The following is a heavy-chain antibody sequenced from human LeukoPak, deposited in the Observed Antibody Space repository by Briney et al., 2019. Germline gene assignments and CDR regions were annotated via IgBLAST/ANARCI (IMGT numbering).Heavy chain of an antibody. J-gene: IGHJ5*02. V-gene: IGHV4-34*01. D-gene: IGHD3-10*01. Sequence: SETLSLTCAVYGGSFSGYYWSWIRQPPGKGLEWIGEINHSGSTNYNPSLKSRVTISVDTSKNQFSLKLSSVTAADTAVHYCARGRGAITMVRGVSVWFDPWGQGTLVTVSS. CDR3: ARGRGAITMVRGVSVWFDP. CDR2: INHSGST. CDR1: GGSFSGYY.